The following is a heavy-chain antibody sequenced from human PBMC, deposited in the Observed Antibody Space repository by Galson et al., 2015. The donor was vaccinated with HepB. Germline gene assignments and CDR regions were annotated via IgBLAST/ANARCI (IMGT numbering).Heavy chain of an antibody. Sequence: SLRLSCAASGFTFSSYAMHWVRQAPGKGLEYVSAISSNGGSTYYADSVKGRFTISRDNSKNTLYLQMSSLRAEDTAVYYCVNLRGPTTVTTSGAFDIWGQGTMVTVSS. CDR3: VNLRGPTTVTTSGAFDI. CDR2: ISSNGGST. V-gene: IGHV3-64D*06. J-gene: IGHJ3*02. CDR1: GFTFSSYA. D-gene: IGHD4-17*01.